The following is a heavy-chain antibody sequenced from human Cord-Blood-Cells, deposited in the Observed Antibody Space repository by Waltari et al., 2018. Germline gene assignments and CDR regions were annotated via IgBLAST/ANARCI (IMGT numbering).Heavy chain of an antibody. CDR3: AKVRVGSSSFDY. Sequence: QLQLVESGGGVAQPGGSLRLVCAATGFTLSSSDTPGVSQAPGKGLEWVAFIRYDGSNKYYADSVKGRFTISRDNSKNTLYLQMNSLRAEDTAVYYCAKVRVGSSSFDYWGQGTLVTVSS. J-gene: IGHJ4*02. CDR2: IRYDGSNK. D-gene: IGHD6-6*01. V-gene: IGHV3-30*02. CDR1: GFTLSSSD.